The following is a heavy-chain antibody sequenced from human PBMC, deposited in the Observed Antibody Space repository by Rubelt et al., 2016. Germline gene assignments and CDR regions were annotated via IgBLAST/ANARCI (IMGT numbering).Heavy chain of an antibody. V-gene: IGHV1-3*01. CDR2: INAGNGNT. CDR3: AMDRQGDY. Sequence: QVQLVQSGAEVKKPGASVKVSCKASGYTFTSYAMHWVRQAPGQRLEWMGWINAGNGNTKYSQKVQGRVTITRDTSASTAYMELRSLRFDDTAVYYCAMDRQGDYWGQGTLVTVSS. CDR1: GYTFTSYA. D-gene: IGHD2-2*03. J-gene: IGHJ4*02.